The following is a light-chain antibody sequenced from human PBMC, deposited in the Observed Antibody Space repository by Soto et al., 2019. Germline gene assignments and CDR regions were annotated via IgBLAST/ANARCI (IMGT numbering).Light chain of an antibody. V-gene: IGKV1-39*01. CDR1: HSISTF. J-gene: IGKJ2*01. CDR3: QQSSSSPHT. Sequence: DIQMTQSPSSLSASVGDRVTITCRASHSISTFLNWYQHKPGKAPKLLIYSASSLQSGVPSKFSGSGYGTDFTLTISSLQPEDFATYYCQQSSSSPHTFGQGTKLEIK. CDR2: SAS.